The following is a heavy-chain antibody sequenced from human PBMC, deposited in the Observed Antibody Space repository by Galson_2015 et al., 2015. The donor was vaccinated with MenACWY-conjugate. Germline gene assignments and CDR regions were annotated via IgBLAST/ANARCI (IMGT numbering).Heavy chain of an antibody. J-gene: IGHJ5*02. V-gene: IGHV1-3*01. CDR1: GYTFTSYA. CDR3: GYDSSGYALMVDP. Sequence: SVKVSCKASGYTFTSYAMHWVRQAPGQRLEWVGWINAGNGNTKYSQKFQGRVTITRDTSASTAYMELSSLRSEDTAVYYCGYDSSGYALMVDPWGQGTLVTVSS. D-gene: IGHD3-22*01. CDR2: INAGNGNT.